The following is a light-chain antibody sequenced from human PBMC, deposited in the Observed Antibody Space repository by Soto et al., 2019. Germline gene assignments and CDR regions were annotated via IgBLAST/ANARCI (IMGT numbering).Light chain of an antibody. Sequence: QSALTQAASVSGSPGQSITISCTGTSSDVGGYNYVSWYQQYPGKAPKLMIYGVSHRPSGVSNRFSGSKSGNTASLTISGLQAEDEAAYYCTSYTSTNTLVFGGGTKVT. CDR2: GVS. CDR3: TSYTSTNTLV. CDR1: SSDVGGYNY. V-gene: IGLV2-14*01. J-gene: IGLJ3*02.